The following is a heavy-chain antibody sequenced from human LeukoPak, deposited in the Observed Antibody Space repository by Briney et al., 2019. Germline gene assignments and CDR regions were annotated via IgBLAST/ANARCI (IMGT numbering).Heavy chain of an antibody. J-gene: IGHJ4*02. CDR1: GFTFSSYG. D-gene: IGHD3-3*01. V-gene: IGHV3-30*18. Sequence: GGSLRLSCAASGFTFSSYGMHWVRQAPGKGLEWVAVISYDGSNKYYAGSVKGRFTISRDNSKNTLYLQMNSLRAEDTAVYYCAKGWHYDFWSGYSLDYWGQGTLVTVSS. CDR2: ISYDGSNK. CDR3: AKGWHYDFWSGYSLDY.